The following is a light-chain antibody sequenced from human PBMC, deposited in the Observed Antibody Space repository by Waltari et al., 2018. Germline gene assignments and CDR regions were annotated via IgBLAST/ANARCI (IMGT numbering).Light chain of an antibody. V-gene: IGLV2-14*03. CDR1: SSDVGAYNY. Sequence: QSALTQPASEPGSPGQSTTISCTDTSSDVGAYNYVSCYQQHPGKAPKLMIHDVSYRPSGVSNRFSGSKSGNTASLTISGLQAEDEADYYCSSYTSTGTVVFGGGTKLTVL. CDR3: SSYTSTGTVV. CDR2: DVS. J-gene: IGLJ2*01.